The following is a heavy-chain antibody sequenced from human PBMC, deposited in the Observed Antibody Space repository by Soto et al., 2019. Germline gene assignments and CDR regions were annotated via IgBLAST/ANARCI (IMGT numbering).Heavy chain of an antibody. J-gene: IGHJ4*02. V-gene: IGHV3-33*08. Sequence: HPGGSLRLSCAASGFTFSSYGMHWVRQAPGKGLEWVAVIWYDGSNKYYADSVKGRFTISRDNSKNTLYLQMNSLRAEDTAVYYCARGYQPRGRHTFDYWGQGTLVTVSS. CDR2: IWYDGSNK. D-gene: IGHD2-2*01. CDR3: ARGYQPRGRHTFDY. CDR1: GFTFSSYG.